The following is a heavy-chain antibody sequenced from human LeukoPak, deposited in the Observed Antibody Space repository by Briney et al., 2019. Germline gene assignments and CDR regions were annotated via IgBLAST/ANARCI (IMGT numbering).Heavy chain of an antibody. CDR1: GFTFSNYS. V-gene: IGHV3-48*04. Sequence: PGGSLRLSCAASGFTFSNYSMNWVRQAPGRGLEWVSYISSSGSTITYADSVKGRFTISRDNAKNSLYLQMNSLRAEDTAVYYWARRLLKGGGGNWGQGTLVTVSS. D-gene: IGHD2-15*01. CDR2: ISSSGSTI. CDR3: ARRLLKGGGGN. J-gene: IGHJ4*02.